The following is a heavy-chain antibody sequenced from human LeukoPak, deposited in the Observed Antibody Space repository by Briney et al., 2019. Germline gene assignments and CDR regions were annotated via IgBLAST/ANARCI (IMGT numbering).Heavy chain of an antibody. CDR2: IRGGGGAT. Sequence: GVSLILSCAASGFIFSSYAMSWVRQAPGKGLDWVSAIRGGGGATYYADSVQGPVTISRDNSKNTLYLQMNTKTAEDTAVYYCAKSYSNSRRDAFDIWGRSTMVPVSS. J-gene: IGHJ3*02. D-gene: IGHD6-6*01. CDR3: AKSYSNSRRDAFDI. V-gene: IGHV3-23*01. CDR1: GFIFSSYA.